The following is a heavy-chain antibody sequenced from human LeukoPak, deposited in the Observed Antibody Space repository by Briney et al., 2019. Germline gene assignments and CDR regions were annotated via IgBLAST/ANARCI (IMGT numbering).Heavy chain of an antibody. CDR3: TRAETY. Sequence: SETLSLTCTVSGGSISSGDYSWNWVRQHPGKGLEWIGHIYFSGSTSYNPSLKSRVTISLDTSKNQFSLKLRSVTAVDTAVYYCTRAETYWGQGTLVTVSS. J-gene: IGHJ4*02. V-gene: IGHV4-31*03. CDR1: GGSISSGDYS. CDR2: IYFSGST.